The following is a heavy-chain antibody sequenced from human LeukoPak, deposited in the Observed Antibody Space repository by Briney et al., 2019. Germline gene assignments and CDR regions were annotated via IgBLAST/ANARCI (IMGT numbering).Heavy chain of an antibody. D-gene: IGHD6-19*01. CDR2: INHSGST. CDR1: GGSFSGYY. J-gene: IGHJ4*02. CDR3: ARVGRRSSGGYVLGY. V-gene: IGHV4-34*01. Sequence: TSSETLSLTCAVYGGSFSGYYWSWIRQPPGKGLEWIGEINHSGSTNYNPSLKSRVTISVDTSKNQFSLKLSSATAAVTAVYYCARVGRRSSGGYVLGYWGQGTLVTVSS.